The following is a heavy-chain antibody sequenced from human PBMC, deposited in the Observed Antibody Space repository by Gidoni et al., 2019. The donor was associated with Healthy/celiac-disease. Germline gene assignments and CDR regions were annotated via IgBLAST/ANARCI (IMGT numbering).Heavy chain of an antibody. D-gene: IGHD6-13*01. J-gene: IGHJ5*02. CDR2: LNHSGST. V-gene: IGHV4-34*01. CDR1: GGSFSGYY. CDR3: AREQVP. Sequence: QVQLQQWGAGLLKPSETLSLTCAVYGGSFSGYYWSWIRQPPGKGLEWIGELNHSGSTNYNPSLKSRVTISVDTSNNQFSLKLSSVTAADTAVYYCAREQVPWGQGTLVTVSS.